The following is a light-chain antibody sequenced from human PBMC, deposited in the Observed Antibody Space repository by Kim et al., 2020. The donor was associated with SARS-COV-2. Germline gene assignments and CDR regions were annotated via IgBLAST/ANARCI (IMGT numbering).Light chain of an antibody. J-gene: IGLJ3*02. Sequence: TAQLARSTCGENNRVSKSVRWYQQTRGQDPILVIYSDSNRPSGIPVRFSGSNPGDTTTLSISRIEAGDEADYSCQVWDSSSGRPRVFGGGTQLIVL. V-gene: IGLV3-12*01. CDR3: QVWDSSSGRPRV. CDR1: NRVSKS. CDR2: SDS.